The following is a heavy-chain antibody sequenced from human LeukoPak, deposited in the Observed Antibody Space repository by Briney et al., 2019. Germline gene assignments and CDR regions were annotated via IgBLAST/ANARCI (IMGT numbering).Heavy chain of an antibody. J-gene: IGHJ3*02. D-gene: IGHD5-24*01. Sequence: GASVKVSCKVSGYTLTELSMHWVRQAPGKGLEWMGGFDPEDGETIYAQKFQGRVTMTEDTSTDTAYMELSSLRSEDTAVYHCARADITRDGYNSAFDIWGQGTMVTVSS. CDR1: GYTLTELS. V-gene: IGHV1-24*01. CDR2: FDPEDGET. CDR3: ARADITRDGYNSAFDI.